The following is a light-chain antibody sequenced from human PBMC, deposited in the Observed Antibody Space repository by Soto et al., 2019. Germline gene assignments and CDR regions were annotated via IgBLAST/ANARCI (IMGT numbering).Light chain of an antibody. Sequence: QSVLTQPASVSGSPGQSITISCTGTSSDVGGYNYVSWYQQHPGKAPKLMIYEVSNRPSGVSNRFSGSKSGNTASLTISGLQAEDEADYYCSSYTTSINRVFGGGTKVTVL. CDR3: SSYTTSINRV. CDR2: EVS. CDR1: SSDVGGYNY. J-gene: IGLJ3*02. V-gene: IGLV2-14*01.